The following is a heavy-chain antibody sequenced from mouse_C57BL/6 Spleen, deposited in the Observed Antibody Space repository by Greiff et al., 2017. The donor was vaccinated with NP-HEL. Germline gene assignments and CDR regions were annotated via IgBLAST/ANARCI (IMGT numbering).Heavy chain of an antibody. CDR3: ARQDSNYPFAY. D-gene: IGHD2-5*01. CDR1: GFTFSDYY. J-gene: IGHJ3*01. Sequence: EVKVIESGGGLVQPGGSLKLSCAASGFTFSDYYMYWVRQTPEKRLEWVAYISNGGGSNYYPDTVKGRFTISRDNAKNTLYLQMSRLKSEDTAMYYCARQDSNYPFAYWGQGTLVTVSA. V-gene: IGHV5-12*01. CDR2: ISNGGGSN.